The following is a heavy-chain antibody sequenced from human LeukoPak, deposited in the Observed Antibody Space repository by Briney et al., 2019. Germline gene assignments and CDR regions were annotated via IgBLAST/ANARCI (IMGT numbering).Heavy chain of an antibody. CDR1: GFIFDTHD. CDR3: ARESWDIVVVVAATTGGYFDY. J-gene: IGHJ4*02. V-gene: IGHV3-30*19. D-gene: IGHD2-15*01. Sequence: GGSLRLSCGASGFIFDTHDMHWVRQAPGKGLEWVAVISYDGSNKYYADSVKGRFTISRDNSKNTLYLQMNSLRAEDTAVYYYARESWDIVVVVAATTGGYFDYWGQGTLVTVSS. CDR2: ISYDGSNK.